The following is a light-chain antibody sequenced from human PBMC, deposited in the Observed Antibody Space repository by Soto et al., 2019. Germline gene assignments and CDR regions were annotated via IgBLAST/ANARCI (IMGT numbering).Light chain of an antibody. CDR3: QPYNNN. CDR2: DVS. Sequence: IQLTQSPSFLSASVEDRVTISCRASYDISSSLAWYQQEPGKPPKLLIYDVSTLGSGVPSRFSGSGSGTEFTLTISSLQPDDFATYYCQPYNNNFGQGTKVDIK. CDR1: YDISSS. V-gene: IGKV1D-13*01. J-gene: IGKJ2*01.